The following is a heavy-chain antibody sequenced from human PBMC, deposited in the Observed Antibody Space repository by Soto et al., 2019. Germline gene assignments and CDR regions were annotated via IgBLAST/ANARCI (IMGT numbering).Heavy chain of an antibody. V-gene: IGHV1-69*02. Sequence: ASVKVSCKASGGTFSSYTISWVRQAPGQGLEWMGRIIPILGIANYAQKFQGRVTITADKSTSTAYMELSSLRSEDTAVYYCARKYCSGGSCYEYYMDVWGKGTTVTVSS. CDR3: ARKYCSGGSCYEYYMDV. CDR1: GGTFSSYT. J-gene: IGHJ6*03. D-gene: IGHD2-15*01. CDR2: IIPILGIA.